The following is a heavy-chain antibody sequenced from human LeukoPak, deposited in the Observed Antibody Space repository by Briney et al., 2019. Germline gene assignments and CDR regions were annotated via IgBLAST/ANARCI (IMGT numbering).Heavy chain of an antibody. V-gene: IGHV6-1*01. CDR3: ARRLTQYDCFDP. Sequence: SQTRSLTCAISGDSVSSNSVTWNWIRQSPSRGLEWLGRTYYRSTWYNDYAVSVRGRITVNPDTSKNQFSLHLNSVTPEDTAVYYCARRLTQYDCFDPWGQGILVTVSS. J-gene: IGHJ5*02. D-gene: IGHD2-2*01. CDR2: TYYRSTWYN. CDR1: GDSVSSNSVT.